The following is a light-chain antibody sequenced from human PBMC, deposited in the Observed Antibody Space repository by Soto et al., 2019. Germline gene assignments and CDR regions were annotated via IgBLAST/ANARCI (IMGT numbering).Light chain of an antibody. CDR2: DAS. CDR1: QRNRSW. V-gene: IGKV1-12*01. J-gene: IGKJ4*02. Sequence: DIQTTPSPASVTDTVGDSVTITCRAGQRNRSWLAWYQQKPGKAPKFLIYDASSLQTGVPSSFSGSGSGTDFTLTISSLQSEDFATYYCQQDNSFPRTFGGGTKVEIK. CDR3: QQDNSFPRT.